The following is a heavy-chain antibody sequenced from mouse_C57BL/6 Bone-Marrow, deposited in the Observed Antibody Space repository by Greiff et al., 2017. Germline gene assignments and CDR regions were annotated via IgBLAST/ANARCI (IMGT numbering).Heavy chain of an antibody. Sequence: EVKLVASGGGLVKPGGSLKLSCAASGFTFSDYGMHWVRQAPEKGLEWVAYISSGSSTIYYADTVKGRFTISRDNAKNTLFLQMTSLRSEDTARYYCARRGHGSSLDYWGQGTTLTVSS. J-gene: IGHJ2*01. D-gene: IGHD1-1*01. CDR1: GFTFSDYG. CDR3: ARRGHGSSLDY. CDR2: ISSGSSTI. V-gene: IGHV5-17*01.